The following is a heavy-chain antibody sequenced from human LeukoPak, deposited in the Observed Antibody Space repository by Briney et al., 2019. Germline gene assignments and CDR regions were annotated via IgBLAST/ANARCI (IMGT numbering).Heavy chain of an antibody. CDR2: ISYDGSNK. D-gene: IGHD6-13*01. J-gene: IGHJ4*02. Sequence: PGGSLRLSCAASGFTFSSYGMHWVRQAPGKGLEWVAVISYDGSNKYYADSVKGRFTISRDNAKDSLYLQMNSLRAEDTAVYYCARDSSPAGDNFDYWGQGTLVTVSS. V-gene: IGHV3-30*03. CDR1: GFTFSSYG. CDR3: ARDSSPAGDNFDY.